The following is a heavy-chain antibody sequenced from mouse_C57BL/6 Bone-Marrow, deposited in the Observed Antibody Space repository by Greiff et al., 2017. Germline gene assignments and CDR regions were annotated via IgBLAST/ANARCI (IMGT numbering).Heavy chain of an antibody. V-gene: IGHV1-80*01. D-gene: IGHD2-4*01. J-gene: IGHJ4*01. CDR1: GYAFSSYW. Sequence: VQLQQSGAELVKPGASVKISCKASGYAFSSYWMNWVKQRPGKGLEWIGQIYPGDGDTNYNGKFKGKATLTAVKSSSTADMQLSSLTSEDSAVYFCASRDDYDDVHYAMDYWGQGTSVTVSS. CDR2: IYPGDGDT. CDR3: ASRDDYDDVHYAMDY.